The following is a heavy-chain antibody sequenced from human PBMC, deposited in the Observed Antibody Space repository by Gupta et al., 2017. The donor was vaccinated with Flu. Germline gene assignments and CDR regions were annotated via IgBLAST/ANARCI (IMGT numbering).Heavy chain of an antibody. CDR2: IFSNDDK. CDR1: GFSLDNVRMG. V-gene: IGHV2-26*01. D-gene: IGHD5-12*01. CDR3: VGISGYLGYVGLHYFAY. Sequence: QVTLKESGPVLVKPTETLTLTCTVSGFSLDNVRMGVTWIRQPPGKALEWLAHIFSNDDKSYSTSLERRLTISKDTSNSQVVLTMTNMDPVDTATYYCVGISGYLGYVGLHYFAYWGQGTLVTVSS. J-gene: IGHJ4*02.